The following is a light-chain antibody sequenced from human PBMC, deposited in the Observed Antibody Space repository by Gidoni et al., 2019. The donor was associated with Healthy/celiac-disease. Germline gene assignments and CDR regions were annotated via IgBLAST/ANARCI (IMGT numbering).Light chain of an antibody. Sequence: DIVLTQSPATLSLSPGETATLSCRASQSVSSYLAWYQQTPGQAPRLLIYDASNMATGIPARFSGSGSGTDFTLTIRSLEPEDFAVYYCQQRSNWPPWTFGQGTKVEIK. CDR2: DAS. J-gene: IGKJ1*01. CDR1: QSVSSY. CDR3: QQRSNWPPWT. V-gene: IGKV3-11*01.